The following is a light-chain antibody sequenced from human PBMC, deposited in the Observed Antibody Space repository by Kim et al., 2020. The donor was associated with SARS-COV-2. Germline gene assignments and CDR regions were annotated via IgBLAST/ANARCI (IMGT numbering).Light chain of an antibody. CDR1: QSISSY. CDR3: QQSYSTPPEYS. V-gene: IGKV1-39*01. Sequence: DIQMTQSPSSLSASVGDRVTITCRASQSISSYLNWYQQKPGKAPKLLIYAASSLQSGVPSRFSGRGSGTDFTLTISSLQPEDFATYYCQQSYSTPPEYSFGQGTKLEI. CDR2: AAS. J-gene: IGKJ2*03.